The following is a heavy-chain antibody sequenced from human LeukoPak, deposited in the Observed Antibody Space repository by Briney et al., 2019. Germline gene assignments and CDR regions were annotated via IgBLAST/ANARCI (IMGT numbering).Heavy chain of an antibody. V-gene: IGHV4-61*02. CDR3: ARAEVSRYYYYYGVDV. CDR1: GGSISSGSYY. Sequence: PSETLSLTCTVSGGSISSGSYYWSWIRQPAGTGLEWIGRIYTSGSTNYNPSLKSRVTISVDTSKNQFSLKLSSVTAADTAVYYCARAEVSRYYYYYGVDVWGQGTTVTVSS. D-gene: IGHD3-22*01. CDR2: IYTSGST. J-gene: IGHJ6*02.